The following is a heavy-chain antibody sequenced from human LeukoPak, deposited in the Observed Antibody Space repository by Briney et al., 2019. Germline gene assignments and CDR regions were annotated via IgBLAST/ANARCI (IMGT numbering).Heavy chain of an antibody. V-gene: IGHV1-2*02. Sequence: ASVKVSCKASGYTFTGYYMHWVRQAPGQGLEWMGWINPNSGGTNYAQKFQGRVTMTRDTSISTAYMELSRLRSDDTAVYYCARGYCSITSCYAIFYWGQGTLVTVSS. J-gene: IGHJ4*02. CDR1: GYTFTGYY. D-gene: IGHD2-2*01. CDR2: INPNSGGT. CDR3: ARGYCSITSCYAIFY.